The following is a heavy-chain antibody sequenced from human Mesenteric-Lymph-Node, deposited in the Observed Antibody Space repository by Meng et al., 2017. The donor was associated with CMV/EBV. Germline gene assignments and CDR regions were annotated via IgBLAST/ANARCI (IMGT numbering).Heavy chain of an antibody. CDR2: IRYDGSDK. D-gene: IGHD3-16*01. J-gene: IGHJ5*02. V-gene: IGHV3-30*02. Sequence: GGSLRLSCVASGFTFSNYGMHWVRQAPGKGLEWVAFIRYDGSDKYYADSVKGRFTISRDNSNNTLFLQMNSLRIEDTAVYYCAKWGPWGQGTLVTVSS. CDR1: GFTFSNYG. CDR3: AKWGP.